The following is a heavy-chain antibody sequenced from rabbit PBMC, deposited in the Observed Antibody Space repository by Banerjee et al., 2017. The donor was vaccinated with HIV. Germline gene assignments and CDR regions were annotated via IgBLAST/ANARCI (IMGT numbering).Heavy chain of an antibody. V-gene: IGHV1S40*01. CDR1: GFSFSSSYY. Sequence: QSLEESGGDLVKPGASLTLTCTASGFSFSSSYYMGWVRQAPGKGLEWIGCIYAGSSGSTYYASWAKGRFTISKTSSITVTLQMTSLTVADTATYFCTRYHGGSSVYTDFFDLWGPGTLVTVS. CDR3: TRYHGGSSVYTDFFDL. J-gene: IGHJ4*01. D-gene: IGHD8-1*01. CDR2: IYAGSSGST.